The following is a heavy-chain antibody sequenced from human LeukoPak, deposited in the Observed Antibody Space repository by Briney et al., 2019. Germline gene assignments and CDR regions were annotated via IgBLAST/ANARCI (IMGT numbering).Heavy chain of an antibody. J-gene: IGHJ6*02. CDR1: GGSITTYY. V-gene: IGHV4-59*01. CDR2: IYYSGST. Sequence: SETLSLTCSVSGGSITTYYWSWIRQPPGKGLEWIGFIYYSGSTNYNPSLNSRVTISVDTSKNQFSLKLSSVTAADTAVYYCARSWAVHEAYYYGMDVWGQGTTVTVSS. D-gene: IGHD1-1*01. CDR3: ARSWAVHEAYYYGMDV.